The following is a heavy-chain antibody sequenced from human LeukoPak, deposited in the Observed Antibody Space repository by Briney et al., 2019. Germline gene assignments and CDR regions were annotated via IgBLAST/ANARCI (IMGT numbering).Heavy chain of an antibody. D-gene: IGHD5-12*01. CDR3: AKDPLLYSGYDSGDY. CDR2: ISGSGGST. Sequence: PGGSLRLSCAASGFTFSSYAMSWVRQAPGKGLEWVSAISGSGGSTYYADSVKGRLTISRDNSKNTLYLQMNSLRAEDTAVYYCAKDPLLYSGYDSGDYWGQGTLVTVSS. CDR1: GFTFSSYA. J-gene: IGHJ4*02. V-gene: IGHV3-23*01.